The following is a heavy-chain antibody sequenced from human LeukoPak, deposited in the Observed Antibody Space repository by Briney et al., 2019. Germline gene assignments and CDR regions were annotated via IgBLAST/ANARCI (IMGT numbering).Heavy chain of an antibody. CDR2: IKYDGSEE. D-gene: IGHD5-12*01. CDR3: ARDSGLSGYDLLDY. CDR1: GFTFSTYW. Sequence: GGSLRLSCVDSGFTFSTYWMTWVRQAPGRGLEWVANIKYDGSEENYVDSVKGRFTISRDNAKNSLYLQMNNLRAEDTAVYYCARDSGLSGYDLLDYWGQGTLVTVSS. J-gene: IGHJ4*02. V-gene: IGHV3-7*01.